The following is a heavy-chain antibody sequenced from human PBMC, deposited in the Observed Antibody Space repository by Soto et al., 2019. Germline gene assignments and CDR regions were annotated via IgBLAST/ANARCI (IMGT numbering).Heavy chain of an antibody. Sequence: QVQLQESGPGLVKPSETLSLTCTVSGGSISSYYWSWIRQPPGKGLEWTGYIYYSGSTNYNPSLKSRVTISVDTSKNQFSLRLSSVTAADTAVYYCARVIGSPTTVVALDYWGQGTLVTVSS. V-gene: IGHV4-59*01. CDR3: ARVIGSPTTVVALDY. CDR1: GGSISSYY. CDR2: IYYSGST. J-gene: IGHJ4*02. D-gene: IGHD4-17*01.